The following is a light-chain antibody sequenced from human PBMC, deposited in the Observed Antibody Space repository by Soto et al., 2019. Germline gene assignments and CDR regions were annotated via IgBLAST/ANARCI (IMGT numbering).Light chain of an antibody. Sequence: EIALTQAPGTLALSPGELATPLCRASQSVGTYLAWYQQKPGQAPRLLIYGASNRATGIPARFSGSGSGTDFTLTISSLEPEDFAVYYCQQRSSWPITLGQGTRLEIK. CDR1: QSVGTY. J-gene: IGKJ5*01. V-gene: IGKV3-11*01. CDR3: QQRSSWPIT. CDR2: GAS.